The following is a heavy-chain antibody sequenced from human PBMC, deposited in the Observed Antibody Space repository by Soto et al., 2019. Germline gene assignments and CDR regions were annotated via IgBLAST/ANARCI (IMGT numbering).Heavy chain of an antibody. D-gene: IGHD3-10*01. CDR2: IYYSGST. J-gene: IGHJ5*02. V-gene: IGHV4-30-4*01. Sequence: SETLSLTCTVSGGSISSGDYYWSWIRQPPGKGLEWIGYIYYSGSTYYNPSLKSRVTISVDTSKNQFSLKLSSVTAADTAVYFCARDLSRYYGSGSYWFDPWGQGTLVTVSS. CDR1: GGSISSGDYY. CDR3: ARDLSRYYGSGSYWFDP.